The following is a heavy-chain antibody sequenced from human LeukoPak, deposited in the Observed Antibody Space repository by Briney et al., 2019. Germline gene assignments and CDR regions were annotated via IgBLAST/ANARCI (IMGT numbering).Heavy chain of an antibody. D-gene: IGHD3-22*01. CDR2: IYSGGST. CDR3: ARELSPTYYYDSSGYYTEV. Sequence: GGSLRLSCAASGFTVSSNYMSWVRQAPGKGLEWVSVIYSGGSTYYADSVKGRSTISRDNSKNTLYLQMNSLRAEDTAVYYCARELSPTYYYDSSGYYTEVWGQGTMVTVSS. J-gene: IGHJ3*01. V-gene: IGHV3-66*01. CDR1: GFTVSSNY.